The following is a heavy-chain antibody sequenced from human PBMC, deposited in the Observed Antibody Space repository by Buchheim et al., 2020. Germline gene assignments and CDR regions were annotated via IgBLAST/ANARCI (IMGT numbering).Heavy chain of an antibody. CDR2: INSDGSST. V-gene: IGHV3-74*01. CDR3: TMTTVVPDDWYFDL. J-gene: IGHJ2*01. Sequence: EVQLVESGGGLVQPGGSLRLSCAASGFTFSSYWMHWVRQAPGKGLVWVSRINSDGSSTSYADSVKGRFTISRDNAKKTRYLQMNSLRAEDTAVYYCTMTTVVPDDWYFDLWGRGTL. D-gene: IGHD4-23*01. CDR1: GFTFSSYW.